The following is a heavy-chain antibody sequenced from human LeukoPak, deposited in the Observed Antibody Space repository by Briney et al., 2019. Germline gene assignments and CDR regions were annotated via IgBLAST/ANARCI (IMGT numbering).Heavy chain of an antibody. V-gene: IGHV3-74*01. CDR3: VRGGLEPFDY. CDR2: INPEETTI. J-gene: IGHJ4*02. CDR1: GFVFSKYW. D-gene: IGHD1-1*01. Sequence: LSCAXXGFVFSKYWXHWVRQAPGKGLGWVSRINPEETTINYADSVKGRFTISRDNARNTLYLQMDSLRVEDVGIYYCVRGGLEPFDYWGQGTLVSVSS.